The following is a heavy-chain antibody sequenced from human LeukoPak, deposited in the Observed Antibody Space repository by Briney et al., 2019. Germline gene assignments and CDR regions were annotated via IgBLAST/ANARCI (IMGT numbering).Heavy chain of an antibody. D-gene: IGHD3-22*01. V-gene: IGHV4-59*01. CDR1: GGSISSYY. J-gene: IGHJ4*02. CDR3: ARGGEGYYDSSGYYPFDY. Sequence: SETLSLTCTVSGGSISSYYWSWIRQPPGKGLEWIGYIYYSGSTNYNPSLKSRVTISVDTSKNQFSLKLSSVTAADTAAYYCARGGEGYYDSSGYYPFDYWGQGTLVTVSS. CDR2: IYYSGST.